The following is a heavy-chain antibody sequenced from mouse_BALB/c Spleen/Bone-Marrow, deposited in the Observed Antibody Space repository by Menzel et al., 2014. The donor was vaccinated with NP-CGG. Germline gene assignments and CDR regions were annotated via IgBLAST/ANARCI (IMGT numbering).Heavy chain of an antibody. CDR3: ATQNLDY. J-gene: IGHJ2*01. Sequence: EVMFVESGGGLVKPGGSLKLSCTASGFTFSSYGMSWVRQTPEKGLEWVATISGGGSYRYYPDSVQGRITISRDNAKNNLYLQMSSLRSEDTALYYCATQNLDYGGQGTTRTVSS. CDR2: ISGGGSYR. V-gene: IGHV5-9-2*01. CDR1: GFTFSSYG.